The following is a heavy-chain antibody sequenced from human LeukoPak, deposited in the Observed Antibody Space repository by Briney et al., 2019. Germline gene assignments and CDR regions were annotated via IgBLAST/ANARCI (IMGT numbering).Heavy chain of an antibody. CDR2: ISSSSRTI. V-gene: IGHV3-48*01. CDR3: ARYQQQLVGIDY. Sequence: GGSLRLSCAASGFTFSDYSMNWVRQAPGKGLEWLSYISSSSRTIYYADSVRGRFTVSRDNAKDSLYLQMNSLRAEDTAVYYCARYQQQLVGIDYWGQGTLVTVSS. CDR1: GFTFSDYS. J-gene: IGHJ4*02. D-gene: IGHD6-13*01.